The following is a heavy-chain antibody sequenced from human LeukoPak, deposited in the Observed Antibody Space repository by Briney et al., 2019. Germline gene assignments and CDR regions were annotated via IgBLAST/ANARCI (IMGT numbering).Heavy chain of an antibody. Sequence: ASVKVSCKASGYTFTTYAMHWVRQAPGQRLEWMGWINGGTGNTKYSQKFQGRVTITRDTSASTAYMELSSLISEDTAVYYCAREVTSSAWYPYFDFWGQGTLVTVSS. CDR1: GYTFTTYA. CDR2: INGGTGNT. V-gene: IGHV1-3*01. J-gene: IGHJ4*02. CDR3: AREVTSSAWYPYFDF. D-gene: IGHD6-19*01.